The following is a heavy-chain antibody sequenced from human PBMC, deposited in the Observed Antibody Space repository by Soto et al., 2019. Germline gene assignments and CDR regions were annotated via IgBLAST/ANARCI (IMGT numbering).Heavy chain of an antibody. CDR3: ARDYYDSSGGYGMDV. Sequence: SETLSLTCTVSGGSVSSGSYYWSWIRQPPGKGLEWIGYIYHSGSTNYNPSLKSRVTISVDTSKNQFSLKLSSVTAADTAVYYCARDYYDSSGGYGMDVWGQGTTVTVSS. CDR2: IYHSGST. V-gene: IGHV4-61*01. J-gene: IGHJ6*02. CDR1: GGSVSSGSYY. D-gene: IGHD3-22*01.